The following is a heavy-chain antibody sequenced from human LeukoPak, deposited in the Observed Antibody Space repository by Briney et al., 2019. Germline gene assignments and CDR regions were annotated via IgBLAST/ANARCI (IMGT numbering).Heavy chain of an antibody. D-gene: IGHD1/OR15-1a*01. CDR2: ISPDGNIE. V-gene: IGHV3-30*18. CDR1: GLTFTTFG. J-gene: IGHJ4*02. CDR3: AKINNDDDY. Sequence: GGSLRLSCAASGLTFTTFGIHWVRQAPGKGLEWVAAISPDGNIEYYTDSVKGRFTISRGNSKNMIYLQMNSLRGEDSAVYYCAKINNDDDYWGQGTLVTVSS.